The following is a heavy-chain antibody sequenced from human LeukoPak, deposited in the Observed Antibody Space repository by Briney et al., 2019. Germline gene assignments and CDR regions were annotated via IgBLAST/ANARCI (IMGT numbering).Heavy chain of an antibody. Sequence: ASVKVSRKASGYTFTGYYMHWGRQAPGQGLEWMGWINPNSGGTNYAQKFQGRVTMTRDTSISTAYMELSRLRSDDTAVYYCARARRVAVADHNWFDPGAREPWSPSPQ. CDR3: ARARRVAVADHNWFDP. D-gene: IGHD6-19*01. CDR1: GYTFTGYY. J-gene: IGHJ5*02. V-gene: IGHV1-2*02. CDR2: INPNSGGT.